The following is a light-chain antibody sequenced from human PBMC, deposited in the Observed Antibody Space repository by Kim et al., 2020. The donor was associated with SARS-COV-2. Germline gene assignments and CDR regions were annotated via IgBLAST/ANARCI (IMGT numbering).Light chain of an antibody. Sequence: VSPGQPASITCSGDKLGDKYACWYQQKPGQSPVLVIYQDSKRPSGIPERFSGSNSGNTATLTISGTQAMDEADYYCQAWDSSTAVFGGGTQLTVL. CDR1: KLGDKY. V-gene: IGLV3-1*01. CDR3: QAWDSSTAV. J-gene: IGLJ2*01. CDR2: QDS.